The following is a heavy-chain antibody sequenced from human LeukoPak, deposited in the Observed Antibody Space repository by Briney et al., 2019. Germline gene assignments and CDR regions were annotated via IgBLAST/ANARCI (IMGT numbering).Heavy chain of an antibody. CDR1: GFTFSSYA. V-gene: IGHV3-23*01. CDR3: AKGRVGSTGYYFDY. J-gene: IGHJ4*02. D-gene: IGHD2-2*01. CDR2: ISGSGGST. Sequence: GGSLRPSCAASGFTFSSYAMSWVRQAPGKGLEWVSAISGSGGSTYYADSVKGRFTISRDNSKDTLYLQMNSLRAEDTAVYYYAKGRVGSTGYYFDYWGQGTLVTVSS.